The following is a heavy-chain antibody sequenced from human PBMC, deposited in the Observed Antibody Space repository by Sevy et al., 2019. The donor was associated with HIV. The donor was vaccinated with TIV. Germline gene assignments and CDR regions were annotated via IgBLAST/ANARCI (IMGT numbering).Heavy chain of an antibody. CDR1: GFSFSGYA. J-gene: IGHJ4*02. CDR2: ITGSGDST. Sequence: QPGGSLRLSCAASGFSFSGYAMTWVRQAPGKGLEWVSSITGSGDSTYYADSVKGRFTISRDNSKNTLFLQMNSLRADDTAVYYCAKRSSHYFDYWGQGTLVTVSS. CDR3: AKRSSHYFDY. V-gene: IGHV3-23*01.